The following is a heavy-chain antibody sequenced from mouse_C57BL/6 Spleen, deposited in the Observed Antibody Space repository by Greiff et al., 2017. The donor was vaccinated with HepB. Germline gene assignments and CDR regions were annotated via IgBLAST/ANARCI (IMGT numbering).Heavy chain of an antibody. D-gene: IGHD1-1*01. CDR2: ISDGGSYT. Sequence: EVHLVESGGGLVKPGGSLKLSCAASGFTFSSYAMSWVRQTPEKRLEWVATISDGGSYTYYPDNVKGRFTISRDNAKNNLYLQMSHLKSEDTAMYYCARARYYGSRGYFDVWGTGTTVTVSS. CDR1: GFTFSSYA. V-gene: IGHV5-4*01. CDR3: ARARYYGSRGYFDV. J-gene: IGHJ1*03.